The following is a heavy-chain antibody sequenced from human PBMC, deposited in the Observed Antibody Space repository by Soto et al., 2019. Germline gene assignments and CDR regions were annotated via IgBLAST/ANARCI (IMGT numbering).Heavy chain of an antibody. V-gene: IGHV4-34*01. CDR2: INHSVST. J-gene: IGHJ6*02. D-gene: IGHD3-9*01. CDR1: GGSFSGYY. CDR3: ARGLVLRYFDWLLSHYYYGMDV. Sequence: PSETLSLTCAVYGGSFSGYYWSWIRQPPGKGLEWIGEINHSVSTNYNPSLKSRVTISVDTSKNQFSLKLSSVTAADTAVYYCARGLVLRYFDWLLSHYYYGMDVWGQGTRVTVSS.